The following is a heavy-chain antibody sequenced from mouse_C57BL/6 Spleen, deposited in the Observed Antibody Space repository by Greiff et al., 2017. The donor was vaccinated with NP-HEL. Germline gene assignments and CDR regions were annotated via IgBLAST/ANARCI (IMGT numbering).Heavy chain of an antibody. CDR3: ARPYDYDDYYAMDY. CDR1: GYTFTSYW. V-gene: IGHV1-64*01. J-gene: IGHJ4*01. CDR2: IHPNSGST. Sequence: QVQLKQPGAELVKPGASVKLSCKASGYTFTSYWMHWVKQRPGQGLEWIGMIHPNSGSTNYNEKFKSKATLTVDKSSSTAYMQLSSLTSEDSAVYYCARPYDYDDYYAMDYWGQGTSVTVSS. D-gene: IGHD2-4*01.